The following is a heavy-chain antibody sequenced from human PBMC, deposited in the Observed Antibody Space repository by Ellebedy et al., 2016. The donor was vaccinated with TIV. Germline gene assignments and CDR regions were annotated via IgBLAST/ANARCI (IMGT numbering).Heavy chain of an antibody. J-gene: IGHJ4*02. D-gene: IGHD6-13*01. CDR2: ISSSSSYI. CDR1: GFTVSSNY. CDR3: ARVYSSSWYVDY. Sequence: GESLKISCAASGFTVSSNYMSWVRQAPGKGLEWVSSISSSSSYIYYADSVKGRFTISRDNAKNSLYLQMNSLRAEDTAVYYCARVYSSSWYVDYWGQGTLVTVSS. V-gene: IGHV3-21*01.